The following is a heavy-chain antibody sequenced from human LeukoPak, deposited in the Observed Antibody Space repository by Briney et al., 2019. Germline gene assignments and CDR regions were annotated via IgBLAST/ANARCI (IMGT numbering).Heavy chain of an antibody. CDR1: GGSISSSTYY. Sequence: PSETLSLTCTVSGGSISSSTYYWGWIRHPPGAGLEWIGSIYYSGSTYYNPSLKSRVTISVDTSQNQFSVKLSSVPAADTAVYYCARQSTLRSIGYGGQRTLVTVSS. D-gene: IGHD3-3*01. V-gene: IGHV4-39*01. CDR2: IYYSGST. J-gene: IGHJ4*02. CDR3: ARQSTLRSIGY.